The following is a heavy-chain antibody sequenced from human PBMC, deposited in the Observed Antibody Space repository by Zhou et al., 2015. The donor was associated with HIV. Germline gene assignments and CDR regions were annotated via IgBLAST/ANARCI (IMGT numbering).Heavy chain of an antibody. CDR2: ISYDGSNK. D-gene: IGHD2-15*01. CDR1: GFTFSSYG. V-gene: IGHV3-30*18. Sequence: QVQLVESGGGVVQPGRSLRLSCAASGFTFSSYGMHWVRQAPGKGLEWVAVISYDGSNKYYADSVKGRFTISRDNSKNTLYLQMNSLRAEDTAVYYCAKEGSRIVVVVAATPGYYGMDVWGQGTTVTVSS. J-gene: IGHJ6*02. CDR3: AKEGSRIVVVVAATPGYYGMDV.